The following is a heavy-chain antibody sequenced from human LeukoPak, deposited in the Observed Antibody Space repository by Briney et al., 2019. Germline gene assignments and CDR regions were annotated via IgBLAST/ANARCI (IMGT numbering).Heavy chain of an antibody. V-gene: IGHV3-21*01. Sequence: GGSLRPSCAASGFTFSSYSMNWVRQAPGKGLEWVSSISSSSSYIYYADSVKGRFTVSRDNAKNSLYLQMNSLRAEDTAVYYCARDQHGGNSPIDYWGQGTLVTVSS. J-gene: IGHJ4*02. CDR3: ARDQHGGNSPIDY. D-gene: IGHD4-23*01. CDR1: GFTFSSYS. CDR2: ISSSSSYI.